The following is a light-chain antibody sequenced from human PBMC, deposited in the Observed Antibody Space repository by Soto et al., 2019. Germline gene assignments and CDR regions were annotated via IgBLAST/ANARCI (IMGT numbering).Light chain of an antibody. V-gene: IGLV2-23*02. Sequence: QSALTQPASVSGSPGQSITISCTGTSSDVGSYNLVSWYQQHPGKAPKLLIYEVSKRPSGVSTRFSGSKSANTASLTISGLQAEDEADYYGCSYVGSSTVVFGGGTKLTVL. CDR3: CSYVGSSTVV. CDR2: EVS. CDR1: SSDVGSYNL. J-gene: IGLJ2*01.